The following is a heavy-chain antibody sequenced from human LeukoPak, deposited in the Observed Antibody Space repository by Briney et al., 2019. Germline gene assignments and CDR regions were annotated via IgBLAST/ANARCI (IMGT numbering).Heavy chain of an antibody. CDR2: IIPIFGTA. D-gene: IGHD3-10*01. V-gene: IGHV1-69*05. CDR3: ARATMVRGVIMKYFDY. CDR1: RGTFSSYA. J-gene: IGHJ4*02. Sequence: SVKVSCKASRGTFSSYAISWVRQAPGQGLEWMGGIIPIFGTANYAQKFQGRVTITTDESTSTAYIELSSLRSEDTAVYYCARATMVRGVIMKYFDYWGQGTLVTVSS.